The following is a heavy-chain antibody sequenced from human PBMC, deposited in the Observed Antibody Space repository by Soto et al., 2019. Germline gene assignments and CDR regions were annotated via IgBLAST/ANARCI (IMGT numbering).Heavy chain of an antibody. CDR2: IYYSGST. Sequence: SETLSLTCTVSGGSISSGDYYWSWIRQPPGKGLEWIGYIYYSGSTYYNPSLKSRVTISVDTSKNQFSLKLSSVTAADTAVYYCARGIISWTYYNGSGSPDYFDYWGQGTLVTVSS. J-gene: IGHJ4*02. D-gene: IGHD3-10*01. CDR3: ARGIISWTYYNGSGSPDYFDY. V-gene: IGHV4-30-4*01. CDR1: GGSISSGDYY.